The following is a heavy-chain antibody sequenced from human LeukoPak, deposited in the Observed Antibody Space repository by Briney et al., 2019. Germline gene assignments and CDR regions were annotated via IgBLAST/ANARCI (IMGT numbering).Heavy chain of an antibody. CDR1: GGSISHSSYY. CDR2: IYYSGNT. Sequence: PSETLSPTCTVSGGSISHSSYYWDWIRQSPGKGLEWIGSIYYSGNTSYSPSLKSRVTISVDTSKNRVSLRVNSVTAADTAVCYCARSLVVGATYPYHWGQGTLVTVSS. V-gene: IGHV4-39*02. D-gene: IGHD1-26*01. J-gene: IGHJ5*02. CDR3: ARSLVVGATYPYH.